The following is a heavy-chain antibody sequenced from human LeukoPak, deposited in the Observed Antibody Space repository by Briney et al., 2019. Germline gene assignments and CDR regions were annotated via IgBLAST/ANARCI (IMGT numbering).Heavy chain of an antibody. CDR1: GGSISSYY. CDR2: IYYSGST. CDR3: ARHYGSGSYYRKGTVLFDY. V-gene: IGHV4-59*01. J-gene: IGHJ4*02. Sequence: SETLSLTCTVSGGSISSYYWSWIRQPPGKGLEWMGYIYYSGSTNYNPSLKSRVTISVDTSKNQFSLKLSSVTAADTAVYYCARHYGSGSYYRKGTVLFDYWGQGTLVTVSS. D-gene: IGHD3-10*01.